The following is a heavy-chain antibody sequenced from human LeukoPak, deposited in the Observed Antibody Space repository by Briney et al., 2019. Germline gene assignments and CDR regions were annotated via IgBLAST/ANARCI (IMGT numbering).Heavy chain of an antibody. V-gene: IGHV3-23*01. Sequence: GGSLRPSCAGSGFTFNSYAMSWVRQAPGKGLEWVSTISDRGGSTYYADSVKGRFTISRDNSKNTLYLQMNSLRAEDTAVFGVVSPVDYWGQGTLVTVSS. D-gene: IGHD3-3*01. CDR1: GFTFNSYA. CDR2: ISDRGGST. CDR3: VSPVDY. J-gene: IGHJ4*02.